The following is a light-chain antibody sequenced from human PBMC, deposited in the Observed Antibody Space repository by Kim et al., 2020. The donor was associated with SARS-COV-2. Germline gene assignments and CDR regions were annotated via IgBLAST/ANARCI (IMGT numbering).Light chain of an antibody. J-gene: IGKJ4*01. CDR2: AAS. V-gene: IGKV1-12*01. CDR3: QRADSFPLG. Sequence: AAAGDRVPIHCRSSQDISSWLAWYQQKPGKAPKLLISAASSLQSGVPSRFSGSGSGTDFTLTISSLQPEDFASYYCQRADSFPLGFGGGTKVDIK. CDR1: QDISSW.